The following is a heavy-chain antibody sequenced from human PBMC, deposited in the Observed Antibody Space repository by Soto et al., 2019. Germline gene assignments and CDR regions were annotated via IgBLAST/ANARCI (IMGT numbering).Heavy chain of an antibody. J-gene: IGHJ4*02. D-gene: IGHD5-12*01. Sequence: EVHLLESGGGLVQPGGSLRLSCAVSGITFGRFAMTWVRQAPGEGLEWVSTISGNGDETFYADSGKGRFTISRDNSRNTVFLHMNSQRGEDTAIYYCAKGGHASPFDYWGLGTLVTVSS. CDR2: ISGNGDET. V-gene: IGHV3-23*01. CDR3: AKGGHASPFDY. CDR1: GITFGRFA.